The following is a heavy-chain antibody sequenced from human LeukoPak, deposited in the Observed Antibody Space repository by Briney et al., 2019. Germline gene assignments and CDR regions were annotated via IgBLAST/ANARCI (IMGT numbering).Heavy chain of an antibody. CDR1: GYTFTGYY. J-gene: IGHJ4*02. CDR2: FDPEDGET. D-gene: IGHD5-12*01. CDR3: ATATYSGYDY. V-gene: IGHV1-24*01. Sequence: ASVKVSCKASGYTFTGYYMHWVRQAPGKGLEWMGGFDPEDGETIYAQKFQGRVTMTEDTSTDTAYMELSSLRSEDTAVYYCATATYSGYDYWGQGTLVTVSS.